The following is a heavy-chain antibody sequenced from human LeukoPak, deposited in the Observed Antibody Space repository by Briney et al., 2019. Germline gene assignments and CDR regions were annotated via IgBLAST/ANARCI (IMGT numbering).Heavy chain of an antibody. J-gene: IGHJ3*02. Sequence: GGSLRLSCAASGFTFSSYAMHWVRQAPGKGLEWVSGISWNSGSIGYADSVKGRFTISRDNAKNSLYLQMNSLRAEDMALYYCAKSYPAYCGGDCFPFDIWGQGTMVTVSS. CDR1: GFTFSSYA. V-gene: IGHV3-9*03. CDR3: AKSYPAYCGGDCFPFDI. CDR2: ISWNSGSI. D-gene: IGHD2-21*01.